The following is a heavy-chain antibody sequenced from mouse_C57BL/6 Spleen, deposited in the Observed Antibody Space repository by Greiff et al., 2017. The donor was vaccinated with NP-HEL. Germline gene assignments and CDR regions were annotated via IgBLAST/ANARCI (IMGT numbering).Heavy chain of an antibody. CDR2: ISSGSSTI. Sequence: EVQLVESGGGLVKPGGSLKLSCAASGFTFSDYGMHWVRQAPEKGLEWVAYISSGSSTIYYADTVTGRFTISRDNAKNTLFLQMTSLRSEDTAMYYCARTRITTVVATHWGQGTLVTVSA. CDR1: GFTFSDYG. J-gene: IGHJ3*01. V-gene: IGHV5-17*01. D-gene: IGHD1-1*01. CDR3: ARTRITTVVATH.